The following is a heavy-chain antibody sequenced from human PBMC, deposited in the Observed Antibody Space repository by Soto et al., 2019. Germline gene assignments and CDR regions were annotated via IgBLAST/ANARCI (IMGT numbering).Heavy chain of an antibody. CDR3: ARSSGDYRPFDS. CDR2: TTGSGDVI. Sequence: GSLRLSCAASGFIFSSYEMNWVRQAPGKGLEWVSHTTGSGDVIYYADSVKGRFTISRDNVKNSLYLQMNSLRAEDTALYYCARSSGDYRPFDSWGQGTLVTVSS. CDR1: GFIFSSYE. V-gene: IGHV3-48*03. D-gene: IGHD3-22*01. J-gene: IGHJ4*02.